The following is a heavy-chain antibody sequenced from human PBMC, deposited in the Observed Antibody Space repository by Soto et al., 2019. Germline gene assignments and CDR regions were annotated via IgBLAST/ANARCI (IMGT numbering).Heavy chain of an antibody. Sequence: QLQLQESGPGLVKPSETLSLTCTVSGGSISSSSYYWGWIRQPPGKGLEWIGSIYYSGSTYYNPSLQRRVTISVDTSKNQFSLKLSSATAADTAVYYCASQYSGYDDDYYYYYYMDVWGKGTTVTVSS. CDR1: GGSISSSSYY. V-gene: IGHV4-39*01. CDR2: IYYSGST. CDR3: ASQYSGYDDDYYYYYYMDV. D-gene: IGHD5-12*01. J-gene: IGHJ6*03.